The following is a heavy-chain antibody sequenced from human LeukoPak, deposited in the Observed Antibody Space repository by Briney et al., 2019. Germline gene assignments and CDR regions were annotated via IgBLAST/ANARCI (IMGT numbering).Heavy chain of an antibody. D-gene: IGHD5-18*01. Sequence: GGSLRLSCAASEFTVSTYNMAWVRQAPGKGLEWVSSISSGSDNIYYADSMKGRFTISRDNAKNSLVLQMDSLRAEDTAVYYCARGSGVQVWSSLDYWGQGTLVTDSS. CDR3: ARGSGVQVWSSLDY. V-gene: IGHV3-21*01. CDR2: ISSGSDNI. J-gene: IGHJ4*02. CDR1: EFTVSTYN.